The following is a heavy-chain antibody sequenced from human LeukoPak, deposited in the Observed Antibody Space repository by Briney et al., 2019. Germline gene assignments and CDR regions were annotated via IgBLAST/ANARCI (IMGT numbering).Heavy chain of an antibody. CDR3: ARQGVRQFYWYFDL. J-gene: IGHJ2*01. D-gene: IGHD3-10*01. Sequence: PSETLSLTCAVYGGSFSGYYWSWIRQPPGKGLEWIGEINHSGSTNYNPSLKSRVTISVDTSKNQFSLKLSSVTAADTAVYYCARQGVRQFYWYFDLWGRGTLVTVSS. CDR2: INHSGST. V-gene: IGHV4-34*01. CDR1: GGSFSGYY.